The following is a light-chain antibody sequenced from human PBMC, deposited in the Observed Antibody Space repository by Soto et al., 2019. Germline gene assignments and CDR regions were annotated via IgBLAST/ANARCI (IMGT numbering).Light chain of an antibody. CDR1: SSDVGGYNY. Sequence: QPVLTQPPSASGSPGQSVTISCTGTSSDVGGYNYVSWYQHHPGKGPKLMIYEVSKRPSGVPDRFSGSKSGNTASLTVAGLQAEDEADYYCTSYAGSNNYVFGTGTKLTVL. CDR3: TSYAGSNNYV. J-gene: IGLJ1*01. V-gene: IGLV2-8*01. CDR2: EVS.